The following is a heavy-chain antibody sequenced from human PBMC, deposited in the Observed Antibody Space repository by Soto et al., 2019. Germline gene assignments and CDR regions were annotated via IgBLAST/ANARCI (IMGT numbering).Heavy chain of an antibody. CDR1: GGSFSGYC. CDR2: INHSGST. CDR3: AQTYYDILTGYYIDY. J-gene: IGHJ4*02. D-gene: IGHD3-9*01. Sequence: SETLSLTCAVYGGSFSGYCWSWIRQPPGKGLEWIGEINHSGSTNYNPSLKSRVTISVDTSKNQFSLKLRSVTAADTAVYYCAQTYYDILTGYYIDYWGQGTMVTVS. V-gene: IGHV4-34*01.